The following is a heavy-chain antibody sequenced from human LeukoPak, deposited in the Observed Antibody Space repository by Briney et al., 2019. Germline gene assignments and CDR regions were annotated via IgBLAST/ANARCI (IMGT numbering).Heavy chain of an antibody. CDR1: GYTFISYD. Sequence: ASVKVSCKASGYTFISYDINWVRQATGQGLEGLGWMNPNSGNTGYAQKFQGRVTMTRNTSISTAYMELSSLRSEDTAVYYCARVRGSYYYYGMDVWGQGTTVTVSS. CDR3: ARVRGSYYYYGMDV. V-gene: IGHV1-8*01. J-gene: IGHJ6*02. CDR2: MNPNSGNT. D-gene: IGHD2-15*01.